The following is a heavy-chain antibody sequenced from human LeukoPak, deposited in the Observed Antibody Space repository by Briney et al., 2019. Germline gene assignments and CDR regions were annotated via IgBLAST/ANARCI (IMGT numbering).Heavy chain of an antibody. CDR1: GGSISSYY. CDR2: IYYSGST. D-gene: IGHD3-22*01. Sequence: PSETLSLTCTVSGGSISSYYWSWIRQPPGKGLEWIGYIYYSGSTNYNPSLKSRVTISVDTSKNQFSLKLSSVTAADTAVYYCVGAGWGYDALFDYWGQGTLVTVSS. J-gene: IGHJ4*02. CDR3: VGAGWGYDALFDY. V-gene: IGHV4-59*08.